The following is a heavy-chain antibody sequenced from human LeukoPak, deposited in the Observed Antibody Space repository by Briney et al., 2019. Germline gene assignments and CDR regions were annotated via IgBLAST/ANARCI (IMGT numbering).Heavy chain of an antibody. CDR1: GYTFTGYY. CDR2: INPNSGGT. D-gene: IGHD6-13*01. J-gene: IGHJ4*02. Sequence: ASVKVSCKASGYTFTGYYMHWVRQAPGQGLEWMGWINPNSGGTNYAQKFQGRVTMTRDTSISTAYMELSRLRSNDTAVYCCARDRRSSSLFDYWGQGTLVTVSS. CDR3: ARDRRSSSLFDY. V-gene: IGHV1-2*02.